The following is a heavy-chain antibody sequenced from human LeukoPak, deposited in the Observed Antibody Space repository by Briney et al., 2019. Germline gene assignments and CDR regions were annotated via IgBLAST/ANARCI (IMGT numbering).Heavy chain of an antibody. CDR2: INPNSGGT. J-gene: IGHJ4*02. CDR3: ARDWARISSSSG. V-gene: IGHV1-2*06. D-gene: IGHD6-6*01. Sequence: ASVKVSCKASGYTFTGYYMHWVRQAPGQGLEWMGRINPNSGGTNYAQKFQGRVTMTRDTSISTAYMELSRLRSDETAVYYCARDWARISSSSGWGQGTLVTVSS. CDR1: GYTFTGYY.